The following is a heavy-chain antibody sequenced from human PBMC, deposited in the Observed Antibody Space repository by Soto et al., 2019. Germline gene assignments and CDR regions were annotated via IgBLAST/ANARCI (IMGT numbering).Heavy chain of an antibody. V-gene: IGHV3-30-3*01. CDR2: IAYDGSNA. CDR1: GFTFRNYA. CDR3: ARGDREDILVVVGARPGEYGIDI. Sequence: ESGGGAVQPGGSLRLSCAASGFTFRNYAMHWVRQAPGKGLECLAVIAYDGSNAFYRDSVKGRFTISRDNSKNTLYLHMNSLRSEDTGVYYCARGDREDILVVVGARPGEYGIDIWGQGTTVTVSS. D-gene: IGHD2-15*01. J-gene: IGHJ6*02.